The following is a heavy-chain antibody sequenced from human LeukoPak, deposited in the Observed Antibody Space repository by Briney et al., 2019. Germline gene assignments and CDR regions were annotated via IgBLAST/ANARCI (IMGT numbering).Heavy chain of an antibody. J-gene: IGHJ4*02. CDR2: VNNSGAAT. V-gene: IGHV3-23*01. CDR3: AKEAFRPALLDF. CDR1: GFTFSLSA. D-gene: IGHD2-21*01. Sequence: GGSLRLSCAASGFTFSLSAMTWVRQPPGEGLEWVATVNNSGAATYYADSVKGRFSISRDNSENTVSLEMSNLRTDDTAIYYCAKEAFRPALLDFWGQGSLVTVSS.